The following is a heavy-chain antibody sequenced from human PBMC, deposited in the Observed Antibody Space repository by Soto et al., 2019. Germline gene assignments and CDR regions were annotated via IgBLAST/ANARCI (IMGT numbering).Heavy chain of an antibody. D-gene: IGHD3-10*01. J-gene: IGHJ4*02. CDR1: GFMFSRYA. CDR3: VRSRSGAVPDSFAY. V-gene: IGHV3-30*04. Sequence: QVQLVESGGGVVPPGRSLRLSCAASGFMFSRYAMHWVRQAPGKGLGWVAVISKDGSVIYYADSVKGRFTISRDKSENMVYLQLNSLRDEDTAVFYCVRSRSGAVPDSFAYWGQGTLVTVAS. CDR2: ISKDGSVI.